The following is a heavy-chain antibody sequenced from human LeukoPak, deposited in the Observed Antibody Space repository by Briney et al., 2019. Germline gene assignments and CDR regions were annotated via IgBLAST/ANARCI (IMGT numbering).Heavy chain of an antibody. J-gene: IGHJ4*02. CDR1: GFTFSSYA. D-gene: IGHD2-21*01. V-gene: IGHV3-23*01. CDR2: ISSNGGST. Sequence: GGSLRLSCAASGFTFSSYAMNWVRQAPGKGLEWVSTISSNGGSTYYADSVKGRFTIPRDNSKSTLHLQMNSLRAEDTALYYCAKDGEDWGQGTLVTVSS. CDR3: AKDGED.